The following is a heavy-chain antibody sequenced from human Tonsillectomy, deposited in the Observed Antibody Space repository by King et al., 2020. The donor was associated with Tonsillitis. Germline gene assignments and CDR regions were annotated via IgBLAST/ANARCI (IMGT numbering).Heavy chain of an antibody. CDR1: ADAIRSYY. CDR2: AYFSGST. CDR3: ASIAARIWYFEF. V-gene: IGHV4-59*01. D-gene: IGHD6-6*01. J-gene: IGHJ2*01. Sequence: QLQESGPGLVKPSETLSLTCSVSADAIRSYYWSWIRQTPGQGLEWIGYAYFSGSTNYNPSLKSRVTISVDTAKNQFSLKLRSVTAADTAVYYCASIAARIWYFEFWGRGTQVTVSA.